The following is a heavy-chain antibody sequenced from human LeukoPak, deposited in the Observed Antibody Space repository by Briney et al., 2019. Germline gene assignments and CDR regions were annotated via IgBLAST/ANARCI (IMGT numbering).Heavy chain of an antibody. CDR2: VKSDGTAT. V-gene: IGHV3-74*01. CDR1: GFTFSSHL. D-gene: IGHD2-21*01. CDR3: AKAGGCGGGSCFDD. Sequence: GGSLRLSCAASGFTFSSHLMHWVRQAQGTGLVWVSSVKSDGTATNYADSVKGRFTISRDNSKNTLYLQMNSLRAEGTALYYCAKAGGCGGGSCFDDWGQGTLVTVSS. J-gene: IGHJ4*03.